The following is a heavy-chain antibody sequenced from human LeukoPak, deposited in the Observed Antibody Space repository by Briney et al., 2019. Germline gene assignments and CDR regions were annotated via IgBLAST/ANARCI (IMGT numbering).Heavy chain of an antibody. CDR1: GYTFTSYA. CDR2: INAGNGNT. CDR3: ARDFVAAAGIRWFDP. D-gene: IGHD6-13*01. V-gene: IGHV1-3*01. J-gene: IGHJ5*02. Sequence: ASVTVSCKASGYTFTSYAMHCVRQAPGQWLEWMGWINAGNGNTKYSQKFQGRVTITRDTSASTAYMELSSLRSEDTAVYYCARDFVAAAGIRWFDPWGQGTLVTVSS.